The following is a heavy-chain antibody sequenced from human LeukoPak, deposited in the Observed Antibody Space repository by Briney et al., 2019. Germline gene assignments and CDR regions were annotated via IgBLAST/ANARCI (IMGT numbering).Heavy chain of an antibody. CDR3: ARGVRGSDFSSGYNTGGSEFDT. CDR2: VHHSGST. CDR1: GGSMTHFY. V-gene: IGHV4-59*12. Sequence: SETLSLTCTVSGGSMTHFYWTWIRQFPGRGLEWIGYVHHSGSTGYHPSLKTRVVISVDMSKGQFSLKLNSVTTEDTAVYYCARGVRGSDFSSGYNTGGSEFDTWGQGALVIVSS. J-gene: IGHJ5*02. D-gene: IGHD3-3*01.